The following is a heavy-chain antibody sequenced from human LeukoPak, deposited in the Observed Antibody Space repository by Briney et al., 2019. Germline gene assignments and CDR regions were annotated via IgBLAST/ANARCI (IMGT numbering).Heavy chain of an antibody. CDR2: INPDVGGR. CDR3: AGGTQGRDTAMVTMEA. J-gene: IGHJ6*04. D-gene: IGHD5-18*01. CDR1: RYTLTGYY. V-gene: IGHV1-2*05. Sequence: GGSVKVSCLASRYTLTGYYMHWVRQAPGRGLEWVGRINPDVGGRKPAKKRPGRVTITRGTSSSTADIELSRLRSYDTGVHYFAGGTQGRDTAMVTMEAWGKGTTVTASS.